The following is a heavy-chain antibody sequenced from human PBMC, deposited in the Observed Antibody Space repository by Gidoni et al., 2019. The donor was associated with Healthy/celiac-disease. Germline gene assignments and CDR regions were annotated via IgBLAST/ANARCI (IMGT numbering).Heavy chain of an antibody. CDR2: IIPIFGTA. CDR3: ALSPSIAAGPDFDY. V-gene: IGHV1-69*01. D-gene: IGHD6-13*01. J-gene: IGHJ4*02. Sequence: HVQLVQSRAAGKKPGSSVKGSCTASGGTFSSYAISWVRQAPGQGLDWMGGIIPIFGTANYAQKFQGRVTITADESTSTAYMELSSLRSEDTAVYYCALSPSIAAGPDFDYWGQGTLVTVSS. CDR1: GGTFSSYA.